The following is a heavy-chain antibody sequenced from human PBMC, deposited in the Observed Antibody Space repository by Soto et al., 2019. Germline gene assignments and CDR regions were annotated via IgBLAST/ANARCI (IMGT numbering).Heavy chain of an antibody. CDR3: ARDTITVAGTSYYYGMDV. CDR1: RYTFTSFC. J-gene: IGHJ6*02. D-gene: IGHD6-19*01. V-gene: IGHV1-18*01. CDR2: ISAYNGNT. Sequence: ASVKVSCKASRYTFTSFCISWVRQAPGQGLDWMGWISAYNGNTNYAQKVQGRVTMTTDTSTSTAYMELRSLISDDTAVYYCARDTITVAGTSYYYGMDVWGQGTTVTVSS.